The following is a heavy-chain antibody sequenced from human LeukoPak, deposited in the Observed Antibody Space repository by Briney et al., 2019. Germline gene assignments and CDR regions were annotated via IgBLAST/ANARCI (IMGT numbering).Heavy chain of an antibody. D-gene: IGHD3-9*01. Sequence: PGRSLRLSCAASGFTFSSYGMHWVRQAPGKGLEWVAVIWYDGSNKYYADSVKGRFTISRDNSKNTLYLQMNSLRAEDTAVYYCARVPGPPNPQDWSQNAFDIWGQGTMVTVSS. CDR2: IWYDGSNK. CDR1: GFTFSSYG. V-gene: IGHV3-33*01. CDR3: ARVPGPPNPQDWSQNAFDI. J-gene: IGHJ3*02.